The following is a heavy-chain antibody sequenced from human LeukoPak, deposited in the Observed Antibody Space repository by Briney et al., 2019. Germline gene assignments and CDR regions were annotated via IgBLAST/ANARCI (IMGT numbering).Heavy chain of an antibody. J-gene: IGHJ4*02. Sequence: GGSLRLSCAASGLTFSTYAMHWVRQPPGKGLEWVSAISGSGGATYHADADSVKGRFIISRDNSKNTLYLQINSLRVEDTAVYYWAKDGYNYDSSGHFDYWGQGTLVTVSS. CDR2: ISGSGGAT. D-gene: IGHD3-22*01. CDR1: GLTFSTYA. V-gene: IGHV3-23*01. CDR3: AKDGYNYDSSGHFDY.